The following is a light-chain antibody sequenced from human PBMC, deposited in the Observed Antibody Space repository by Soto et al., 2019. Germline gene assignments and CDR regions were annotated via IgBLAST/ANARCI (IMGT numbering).Light chain of an antibody. CDR2: KAS. J-gene: IGKJ4*01. V-gene: IGKV1-5*03. CDR3: QQYNRPPLT. Sequence: DIQMTQSPSTLSASVGDRVTITCRASQSLSTWLAWYQQKPGKAPNLLIYKASSLESGVPSRFSGSGSGTEFTLTISSLHPDDFATYYCQQYNRPPLTFGGGTKVEIK. CDR1: QSLSTW.